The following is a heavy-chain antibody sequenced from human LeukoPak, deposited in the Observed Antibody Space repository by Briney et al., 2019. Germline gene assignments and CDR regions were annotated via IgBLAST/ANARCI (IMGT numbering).Heavy chain of an antibody. CDR3: ARTTVTVSHFDY. D-gene: IGHD4-17*01. CDR1: GGSISSGGYY. J-gene: IGHJ4*02. CDR2: IYYSGST. V-gene: IGHV4-61*08. Sequence: SETLSLTCTVSGGSISSGGYYWSWIRQPPGKGLEWIGYIYYSGSTNYNPSLKSRVTISVDTSKNQFSLKLSSVTAADTAVYYCARTTVTVSHFDYWGQGTLVTVSS.